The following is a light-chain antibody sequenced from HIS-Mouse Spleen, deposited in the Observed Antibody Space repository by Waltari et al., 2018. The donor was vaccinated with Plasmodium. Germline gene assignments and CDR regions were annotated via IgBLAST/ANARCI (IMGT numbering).Light chain of an antibody. CDR1: QSVRSN. CDR2: GAS. CDR3: QQYNNWSFT. V-gene: IGKV3-15*01. Sequence: EIVMTQSPATLSVSPGERATLSCRASQSVRSNLAWYQQKPDQAPRLLIYGASTRATGIPARLSGSGSGTEFTLTISSLQSEDFAVYYCQQYNNWSFTFGPGTKVDIK. J-gene: IGKJ3*01.